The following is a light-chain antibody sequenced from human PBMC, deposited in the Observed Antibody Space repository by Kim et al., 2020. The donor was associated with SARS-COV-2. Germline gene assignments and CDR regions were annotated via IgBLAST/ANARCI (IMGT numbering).Light chain of an antibody. CDR3: QQRNNWPPWT. CDR1: RSVSTY. CDR2: GAS. J-gene: IGKJ1*01. V-gene: IGKV3-11*01. Sequence: EIVLTQSPATLSLSPGERATLSCRASRSVSTYLAWYQQKPGQAPRLLIFGASNRAAGIPARFSGSGSGTDFTLTISSLEPEDFAVYYCQQRNNWPPWTFGQGTKVEIK.